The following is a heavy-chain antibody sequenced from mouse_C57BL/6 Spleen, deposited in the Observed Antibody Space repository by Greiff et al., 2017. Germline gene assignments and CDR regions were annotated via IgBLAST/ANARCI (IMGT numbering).Heavy chain of an antibody. Sequence: VQLQQSGPELVKPGASVKISCKASGYTFTDYYMNWVKQSHGKSLEWIGDINPNNGGTSYNQQFKGKATLTVDKSSSTAYMELRSLTSEDSAVYYCARSADYFDYWGQGTTLTVSS. CDR1: GYTFTDYY. CDR3: ARSADYFDY. CDR2: INPNNGGT. J-gene: IGHJ2*01. V-gene: IGHV1-26*01.